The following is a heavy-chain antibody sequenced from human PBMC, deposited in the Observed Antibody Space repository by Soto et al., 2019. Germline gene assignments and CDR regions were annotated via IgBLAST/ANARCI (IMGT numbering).Heavy chain of an antibody. Sequence: SVKVSCKASGGTFSSYAFSWVRQAPGQGLEWMGGIIPMFNTTNYAQRFQGRVTITADKSTSTAYMELNSLRSEDTAVYYCARDQEMATITDFVYWGQGTLVTVSS. CDR3: ARDQEMATITDFVY. D-gene: IGHD5-12*01. CDR1: GGTFSSYA. CDR2: IIPMFNTT. V-gene: IGHV1-69*06. J-gene: IGHJ4*02.